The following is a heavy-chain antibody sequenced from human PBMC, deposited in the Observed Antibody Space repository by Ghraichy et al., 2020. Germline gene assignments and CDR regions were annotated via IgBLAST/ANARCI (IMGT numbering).Heavy chain of an antibody. Sequence: SVKVSCKASGGTFSSYAISWVRQAPGQGLEWMGGIIPIFGTANYAQKFQGRVTITTDESTSTAYMELSSLRSEDTAVYYCARDGEYCSGGSCPGNLDHYYYYGMDVWGQGTTVTVSS. J-gene: IGHJ6*02. V-gene: IGHV1-69*05. D-gene: IGHD2-15*01. CDR2: IIPIFGTA. CDR1: GGTFSSYA. CDR3: ARDGEYCSGGSCPGNLDHYYYYGMDV.